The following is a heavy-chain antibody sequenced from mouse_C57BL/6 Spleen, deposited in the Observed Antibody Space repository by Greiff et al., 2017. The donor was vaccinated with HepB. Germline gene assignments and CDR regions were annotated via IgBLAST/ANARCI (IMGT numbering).Heavy chain of an antibody. Sequence: QVQLQQSGAELMKPGASVKLSCKATGYTFTGYWIEWVKQRPGHGLEWIGEILPGSGSTNYNEKFKGKATFTADTSSNTAYMQLSSLTTEDSAIYYCARDLGPLYATEYYFDYWGQGTTLTVSS. CDR3: ARDLGPLYATEYYFDY. D-gene: IGHD2-3*01. CDR2: ILPGSGST. CDR1: GYTFTGYW. J-gene: IGHJ2*01. V-gene: IGHV1-9*01.